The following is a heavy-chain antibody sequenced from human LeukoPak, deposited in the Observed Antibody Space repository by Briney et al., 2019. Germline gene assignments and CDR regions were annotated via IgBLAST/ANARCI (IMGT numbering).Heavy chain of an antibody. V-gene: IGHV1-8*02. J-gene: IGHJ3*02. CDR3: ARGPRSYSNAFDI. Sequence: GASVKVSCKASGYTFTSYGISWVRQAPGQGLEWMGWMNPNSGNTGYAQKFQGRVTMTRNTSISTAYMELSSLRSEDTAVYYCARGPRSYSNAFDIWGQGTMVTVSS. CDR1: GYTFTSYG. D-gene: IGHD1-26*01. CDR2: MNPNSGNT.